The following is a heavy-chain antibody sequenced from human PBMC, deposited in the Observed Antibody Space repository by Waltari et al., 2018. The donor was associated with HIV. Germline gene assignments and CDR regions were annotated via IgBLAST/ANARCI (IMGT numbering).Heavy chain of an antibody. CDR2: VGPVGGV. J-gene: IGHJ4*02. CDR1: GASFNDYY. V-gene: IGHV4-34*01. Sequence: QAQLQQWGTGLLKPSEALSLTCAVYGASFNDYYWTWIRQSPGKGLEWMGEVGPVGGVKFLPPLRPALSLYTDASKNQFSLTFTSVAATDTAGYFCARGPQMTSYASGNWLWEQMLSRYFFDLWGQGTRV. CDR3: ARGPQMTSYASGNWLWEQMLSRYFFDL. D-gene: IGHD1-26*01.